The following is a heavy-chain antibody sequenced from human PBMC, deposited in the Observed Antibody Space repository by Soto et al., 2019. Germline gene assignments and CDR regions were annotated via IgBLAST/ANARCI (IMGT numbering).Heavy chain of an antibody. Sequence: QVQLVESGGGVVQPGRSLRLSCAASGFTFSSYAMHWVRQXPXXXXXXXXXISYDGSNKYYADSVKGRFTISRDNSKNTLYLQMNXLXAEXXXVXXCXXXXXXXXXXXXXXXXXXDXWGQGTMVTVSS. J-gene: IGHJ3*02. CDR3: XXXXXXXXXXXXXXXXXXDX. CDR2: ISYDGSNK. CDR1: GFTFSSYA. V-gene: IGHV3-30-3*01.